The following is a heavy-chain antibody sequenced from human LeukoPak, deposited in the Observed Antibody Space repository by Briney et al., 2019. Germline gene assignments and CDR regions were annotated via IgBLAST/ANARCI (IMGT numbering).Heavy chain of an antibody. D-gene: IGHD3-22*01. J-gene: IGHJ4*02. CDR1: GFTFSSYW. V-gene: IGHV3-7*01. Sequence: GGSLRLSCAASGFTFSSYWMSWVRQAPGKGLEWVANIKQDGSEKYYVDSVKGRFTIPRDNPKNSLYLQMNSLRAEDTAVYYCARGFSGYYYDLFDYWGQGTLVTVSS. CDR3: ARGFSGYYYDLFDY. CDR2: IKQDGSEK.